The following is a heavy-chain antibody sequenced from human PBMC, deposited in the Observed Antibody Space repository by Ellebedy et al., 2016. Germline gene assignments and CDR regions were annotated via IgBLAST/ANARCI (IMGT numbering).Heavy chain of an antibody. CDR1: GYTFTTYS. V-gene: IGHV7-4-1*02. Sequence: ASVKVSCKASGYTFTTYSLNWVRQAPGQGLEWMGWINAKTGNPMYAQGFTGRFVFSLDTSVSTAYLQISSLKAEDTAVYYCARVWTEKRGYWYFNIWGRGTLVTVSS. D-gene: IGHD2-21*01. CDR2: INAKTGNP. J-gene: IGHJ2*01. CDR3: ARVWTEKRGYWYFNI.